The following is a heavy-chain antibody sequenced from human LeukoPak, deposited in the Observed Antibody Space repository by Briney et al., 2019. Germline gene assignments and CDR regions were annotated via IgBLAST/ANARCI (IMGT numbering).Heavy chain of an antibody. Sequence: PGGSLRLSCAASGFTFSTYAMHWVRQAPGKGLEYVSGISSNGGGTYYTSSVKGRFTISRDNSKNTLYLQMGSLRAEDMAVYYCARAYDFWSGFYHYMDVWGKGTTVTVSS. J-gene: IGHJ6*03. CDR1: GFTFSTYA. D-gene: IGHD3-3*01. CDR2: ISSNGGGT. V-gene: IGHV3-64*01. CDR3: ARAYDFWSGFYHYMDV.